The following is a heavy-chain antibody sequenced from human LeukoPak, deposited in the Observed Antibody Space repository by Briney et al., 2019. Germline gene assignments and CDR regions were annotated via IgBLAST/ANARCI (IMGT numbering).Heavy chain of an antibody. J-gene: IGHJ4*02. CDR2: IRYDGSNK. Sequence: GGSLRLSCAASGFTFSSYGMHWVRQAPGKGLEWVAFIRYDGSNKYYADSVKGRFTISRDNSKNTLYLQMNSPRAEDTAVYYCAGGHGGNSGYFDYWGQGTLVTVSS. CDR1: GFTFSSYG. CDR3: AGGHGGNSGYFDY. V-gene: IGHV3-30*02. D-gene: IGHD4-23*01.